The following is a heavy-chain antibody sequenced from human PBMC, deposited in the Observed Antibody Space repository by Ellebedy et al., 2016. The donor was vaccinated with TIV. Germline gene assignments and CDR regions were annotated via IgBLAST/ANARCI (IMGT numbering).Heavy chain of an antibody. J-gene: IGHJ6*02. V-gene: IGHV3-15*07. CDR1: GFTFSNAW. Sequence: GESLKISXAASGFTFSNAWMNWVRQAPGKGLEWVGRIKSKTDGGTTDYAAPVKGRFTISRDDSKNTLYLQMNSLKTEDTAVYYCTTDGLLWFGAGMDVWGQGTTVTVSS. CDR3: TTDGLLWFGAGMDV. D-gene: IGHD3-10*01. CDR2: IKSKTDGGTT.